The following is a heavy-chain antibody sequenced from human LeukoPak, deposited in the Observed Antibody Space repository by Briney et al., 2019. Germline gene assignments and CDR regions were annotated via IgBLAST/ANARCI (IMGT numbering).Heavy chain of an antibody. Sequence: GGSLRLSCAASGFTFSSYSMNWVRQAPGKGLVWVSSISSSSSYIYYADSVKGRFTISRDNAKNSLYLQMNSLRAEDTAVYYCARASITMVRGVSFDYWGQGTLVTVSS. J-gene: IGHJ4*02. CDR2: ISSSSSYI. CDR3: ARASITMVRGVSFDY. V-gene: IGHV3-21*01. D-gene: IGHD3-10*01. CDR1: GFTFSSYS.